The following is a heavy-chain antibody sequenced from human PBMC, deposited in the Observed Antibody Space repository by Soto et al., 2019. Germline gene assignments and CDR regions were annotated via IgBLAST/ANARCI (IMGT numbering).Heavy chain of an antibody. CDR1: GDSVFSSSVA. CDR3: ARSEEDSDYYYYALDV. CDR2: TYYRSRWYS. V-gene: IGHV6-1*01. Sequence: SQTLSLTCVISGDSVFSSSVAWNWVRQSPSRGLEWLGRTYYRSRWYSDFAVSVRGRIVINADTSKNQFSLQLNSVTPEDTAVYFCARSEEDSDYYYYALDVWGQGTTVTGS. D-gene: IGHD2-15*01. J-gene: IGHJ6*02.